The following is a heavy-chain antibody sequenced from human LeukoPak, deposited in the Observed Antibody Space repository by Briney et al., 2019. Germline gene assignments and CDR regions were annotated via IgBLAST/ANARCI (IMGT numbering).Heavy chain of an antibody. CDR3: ARAETTVTTGDAFDI. J-gene: IGHJ3*02. D-gene: IGHD4-17*01. CDR1: GGSISSGGYY. CDR2: IYHSGST. V-gene: IGHV4-30-2*01. Sequence: PSETLSLTCTVSGGSISSGGYYWSWIRQPPGKGLEWIGYIYHSGSTYYNPSLKSRVTISVDRSKNQFSLKLSSVTAADTAVYYCARAETTVTTGDAFDIWGQGTMVTVSS.